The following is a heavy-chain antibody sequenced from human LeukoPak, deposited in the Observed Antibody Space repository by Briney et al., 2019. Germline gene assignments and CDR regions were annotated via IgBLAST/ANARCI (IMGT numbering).Heavy chain of an antibody. D-gene: IGHD1-26*01. CDR1: GFTFSSYG. J-gene: IGHJ6*03. Sequence: GGSLRLSCAASGFTFSSYGMSWVRQAPGKGLEWVSAISGRGGSTYYADSVKGRFTISRDNSKNTLYLQMNSLRAEDTAVYYCAKSGAGGSLYYYYYMDVWGKGTTVTVSS. CDR3: AKSGAGGSLYYYYYMDV. CDR2: ISGRGGST. V-gene: IGHV3-23*01.